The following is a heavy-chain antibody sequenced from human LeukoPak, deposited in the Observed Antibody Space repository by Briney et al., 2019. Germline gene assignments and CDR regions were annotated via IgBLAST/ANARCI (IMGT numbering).Heavy chain of an antibody. CDR1: GGTFSSYT. Sequence: SVKVSCKASGGTFSSYTISWVRQAPGQGLEWMGGIIPIFGTANYTQKFQGRVTITADESTSTAYMELSSLRSEDTAVYYCARGRITIFGVVSFKYYMDVWGKGTTVTVSS. D-gene: IGHD3-3*01. CDR2: IIPIFGTA. CDR3: ARGRITIFGVVSFKYYMDV. V-gene: IGHV1-69*13. J-gene: IGHJ6*03.